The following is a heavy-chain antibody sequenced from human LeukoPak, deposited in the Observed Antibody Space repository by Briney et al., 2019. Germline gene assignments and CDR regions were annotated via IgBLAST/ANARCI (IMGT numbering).Heavy chain of an antibody. CDR2: INTNGSPT. V-gene: IGHV3-74*01. Sequence: GGSLRLSCAASGFTFSSYRMHWVRQAPGKGLVWVARINTNGSPTQYADSVKGRFTISRDNAKTTLYLQMNSLRDEDTAVYYCAGDLISGSGSLGYWGQGTLVTVSS. D-gene: IGHD3-10*01. J-gene: IGHJ4*02. CDR1: GFTFSSYR. CDR3: AGDLISGSGSLGY.